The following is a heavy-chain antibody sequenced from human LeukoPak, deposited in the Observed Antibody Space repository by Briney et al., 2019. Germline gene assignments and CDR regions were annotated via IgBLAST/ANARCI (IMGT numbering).Heavy chain of an antibody. D-gene: IGHD3-22*01. CDR2: IYYSGST. CDR3: ARVGITVIVQRGYFDY. CDR1: GGSISGYY. Sequence: SETLSLTCTVSGGSISGYYWGWIRQPPGKGLEWIGYIYYSGSTNYNPSLESRVTISVDTSKNQFFLKLSSVTAADTAVYYCARVGITVIVQRGYFDYWGQGTLVTVSS. J-gene: IGHJ4*02. V-gene: IGHV4-59*01.